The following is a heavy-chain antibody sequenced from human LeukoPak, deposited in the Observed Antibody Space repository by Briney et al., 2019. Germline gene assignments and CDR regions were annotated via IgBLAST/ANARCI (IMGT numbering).Heavy chain of an antibody. CDR1: GFTFSSYA. J-gene: IGHJ4*02. Sequence: PGGSLRLSCAASGFTFSSYAMSWVRQAPGKGLEWVSAISGSGGSTYYADSVKGRFTISRDNSKNTLYLQMNSLRAEDTAVYYCAKGGTGSGSYCGLWCSFDYWGQGTLVTVSS. D-gene: IGHD3-10*01. V-gene: IGHV3-23*01. CDR3: AKGGTGSGSYCGLWCSFDY. CDR2: ISGSGGST.